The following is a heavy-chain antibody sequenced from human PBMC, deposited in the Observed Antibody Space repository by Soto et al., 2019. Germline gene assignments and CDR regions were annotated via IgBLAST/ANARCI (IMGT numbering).Heavy chain of an antibody. Sequence: GGSLRLSCAASGFTFSDYYMSWIRQAPGKGLEWVSYISSSSYTNYADSVKGRFTISRDNAKNSLYLQMNSLRAEDTAVYYCARVLVDTAMVKDYWGQGTLVTVSS. CDR3: ARVLVDTAMVKDY. D-gene: IGHD5-18*01. CDR2: ISSSSYT. J-gene: IGHJ4*02. CDR1: GFTFSDYY. V-gene: IGHV3-11*06.